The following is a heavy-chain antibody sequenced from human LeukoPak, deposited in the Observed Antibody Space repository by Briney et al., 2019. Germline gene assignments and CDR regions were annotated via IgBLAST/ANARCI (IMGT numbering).Heavy chain of an antibody. CDR2: IYWDDDK. CDR1: GFSLSTSGVG. V-gene: IGHV2-5*02. Sequence: SGPTLVKPTQTLTLTCTFSGFSLSTSGVGVGWIRQPPGKTLEWLALIYWDDDKRYSPSLKSRLTITKDTSRNQVVLTMTNMDPVDTATYYCAHRWVGSSWYWVYFDYWGQGTLVTVSS. CDR3: AHRWVGSSWYWVYFDY. D-gene: IGHD6-13*01. J-gene: IGHJ4*02.